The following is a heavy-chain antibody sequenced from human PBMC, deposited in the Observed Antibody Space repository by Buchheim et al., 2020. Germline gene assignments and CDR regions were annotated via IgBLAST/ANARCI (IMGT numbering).Heavy chain of an antibody. CDR2: IGTAGDT. CDR3: ARGLQSQPKAYYGMDV. D-gene: IGHD4-11*01. Sequence: EVQLVESGGGLVQPGGSLRLSCAASGFTFSSYDMHWVRQATGKGLEWVSAIGTAGDTYYPGSVKGRFTISRDNAKNSLCLQMNNLRAGDTAVYYCARGLQSQPKAYYGMDVWGQGTT. J-gene: IGHJ6*02. CDR1: GFTFSSYD. V-gene: IGHV3-13*04.